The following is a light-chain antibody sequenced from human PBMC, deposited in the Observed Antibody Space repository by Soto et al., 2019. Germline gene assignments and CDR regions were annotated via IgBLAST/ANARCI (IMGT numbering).Light chain of an antibody. Sequence: QSVLTQPASVAGSPGQSITISCTGTSSDVGDYDHVSWYQQHPGRAPKLMIYEVINRPSGVSTRFSGSKSGNTASLTISGLQTEDEADYYCTSFTSTSAFVVFGGGTQLTVL. V-gene: IGLV2-14*01. CDR1: SSDVGDYDH. CDR2: EVI. J-gene: IGLJ7*01. CDR3: TSFTSTSAFVV.